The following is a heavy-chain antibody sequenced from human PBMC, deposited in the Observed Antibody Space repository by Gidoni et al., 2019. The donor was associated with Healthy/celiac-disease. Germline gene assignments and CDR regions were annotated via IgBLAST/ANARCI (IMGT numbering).Heavy chain of an antibody. J-gene: IGHJ4*02. V-gene: IGHV3-33*01. CDR2: IWYDGSNK. D-gene: IGHD6-25*01. Sequence: QVQLVESGGGVVQPGRSLRLTCAASGFTFSGYGMHWVSQAPGQGLEWVAVIWYDGSNKYYADSVKGRFTISRDNSKNTLYLQMNSLRAEDTAVYYCARGGSRTATNRQHDYWGQGTLVTVSS. CDR1: GFTFSGYG. CDR3: ARGGSRTATNRQHDY.